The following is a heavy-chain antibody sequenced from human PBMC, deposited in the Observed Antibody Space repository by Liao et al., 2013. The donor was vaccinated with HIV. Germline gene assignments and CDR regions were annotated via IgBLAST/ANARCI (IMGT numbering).Heavy chain of an antibody. CDR2: ITHSGTT. Sequence: QVQLQQWGAGLLKPSETLSLSCAVYGGPFSDYSWSWIRRAPGKGLEWLGEITHSGTTDYNPSLKSRITISADTSKNQFSLHLSSVTAADTAVYYCASEYRSSLLDPYYWYMCVWGKGTTVTVSS. CDR1: GGPFSDYS. D-gene: IGHD2-8*01. J-gene: IGHJ6*04. CDR3: ASEYRSSLLDPYYWYMCV. V-gene: IGHV4-34*01.